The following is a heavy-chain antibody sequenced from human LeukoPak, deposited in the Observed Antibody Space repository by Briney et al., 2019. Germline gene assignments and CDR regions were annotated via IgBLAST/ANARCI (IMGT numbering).Heavy chain of an antibody. J-gene: IGHJ4*02. CDR1: GGSISSSSYY. V-gene: IGHV4-39*01. CDR2: IYYSGST. CDR3: ARPPFPPVYGDVERDDY. Sequence: SETLSLTCTVSGGSISSSSYYWGWIRQPPGTGLEWLGSIYYSGSTYYNPSLKSRVTISVDTSKNQFSLKLSSVTAADTAVYYCARPPFPPVYGDVERDDYWGQGTLVTVSS. D-gene: IGHD4-17*01.